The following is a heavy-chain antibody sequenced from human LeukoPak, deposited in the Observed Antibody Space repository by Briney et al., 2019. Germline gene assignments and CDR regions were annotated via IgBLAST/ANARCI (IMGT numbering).Heavy chain of an antibody. Sequence: SETLSLTCTVSGGSISSYYWSWIRQPPGKGLEWIGEINHSGTTNYNPSLASRVTVSVDTSKNQFSLNLTSVTAADTAVYFCARGIVYGSGSYYKAYYFDSWGQGTLVTVSS. CDR1: GGSISSYY. J-gene: IGHJ4*02. CDR3: ARGIVYGSGSYYKAYYFDS. D-gene: IGHD3-10*01. V-gene: IGHV4-34*01. CDR2: INHSGTT.